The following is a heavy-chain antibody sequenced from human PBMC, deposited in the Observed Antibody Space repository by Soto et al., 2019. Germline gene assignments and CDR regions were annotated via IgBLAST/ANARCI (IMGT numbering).Heavy chain of an antibody. V-gene: IGHV1-69*12. Sequence: QVQLVQSGAEVKKPGSSVKVSCKASGGTFSSYAISWVRQAPGQGLEWMGGIIPIFGTANYAQKFQGRVTITAEESTSTAYMELSRLRSEDKAVYYCARENSGYGGRADWGQGTLVTVSS. CDR1: GGTFSSYA. CDR3: ARENSGYGGRAD. J-gene: IGHJ4*02. D-gene: IGHD5-12*01. CDR2: IIPIFGTA.